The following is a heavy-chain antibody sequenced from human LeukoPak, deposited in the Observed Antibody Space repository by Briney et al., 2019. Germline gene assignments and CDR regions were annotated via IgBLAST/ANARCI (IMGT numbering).Heavy chain of an antibody. CDR2: VFYNGNT. CDR1: GDSIINSNYF. Sequence: SETLSLTCTVSGDSIINSNYFWGWIRQPPGQGLEWIGEVFYNGNTHYNPSLKSRVIISTDTSKNQFSLTLTAVTASDTAIYYCARRSPLVVVTAAHYYDYWGQGTLVTVSS. D-gene: IGHD2-21*02. J-gene: IGHJ4*02. CDR3: ARRSPLVVVTAAHYYDY. V-gene: IGHV4-39*01.